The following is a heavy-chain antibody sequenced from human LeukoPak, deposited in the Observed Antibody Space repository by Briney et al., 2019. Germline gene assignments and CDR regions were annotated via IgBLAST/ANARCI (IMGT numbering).Heavy chain of an antibody. CDR3: GSTWDSSGYYPFDY. Sequence: GRSLRLSCSASGSTFSSYGMHWVRQAPGKGLEWVAVISYDGSNKYYADSVKGRFTISRDNSKNTLYLQMNSLRAEDTAVYYCGSTWDSSGYYPFDYWGQGTLVTVSS. CDR2: ISYDGSNK. D-gene: IGHD3-22*01. CDR1: GSTFSSYG. V-gene: IGHV3-30*03. J-gene: IGHJ4*02.